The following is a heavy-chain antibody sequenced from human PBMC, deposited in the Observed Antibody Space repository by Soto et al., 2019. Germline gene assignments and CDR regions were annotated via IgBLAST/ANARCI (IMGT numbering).Heavy chain of an antibody. V-gene: IGHV5-51*01. CDR1: GYSFTNYW. Sequence: GASLKISCKGSGYSFTNYWIGWVRQMPGKGLEWMGIINPADSDTRYSPSFQGQVTVSVDKSISTAYLQRGSLKASDTAMYYCVRPDSTGYYSHWGQGTPVTVSS. J-gene: IGHJ4*02. D-gene: IGHD3-9*01. CDR3: VRPDSTGYYSH. CDR2: INPADSDT.